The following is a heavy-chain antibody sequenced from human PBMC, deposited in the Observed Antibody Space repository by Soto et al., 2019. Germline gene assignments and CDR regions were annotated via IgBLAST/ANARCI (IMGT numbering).Heavy chain of an antibody. CDR3: ARGTEYWNSRRDNWFDP. Sequence: ASVKVSCKASGYTFTSYDINWVRQATGQGLEWMGWMNPNSGNTGYAQKFQGRVTMTRNTSISTAYMELSSLRSEDTAVYYCARGTEYWNSRRDNWFDPWGQGTLVTVPQ. V-gene: IGHV1-8*01. D-gene: IGHD1-7*01. CDR2: MNPNSGNT. J-gene: IGHJ5*02. CDR1: GYTFTSYD.